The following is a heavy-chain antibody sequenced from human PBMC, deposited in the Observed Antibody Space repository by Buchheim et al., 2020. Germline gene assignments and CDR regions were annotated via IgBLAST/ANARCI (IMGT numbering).Heavy chain of an antibody. CDR3: ARGGYFASNYFDY. J-gene: IGHJ4*02. D-gene: IGHD3-9*01. Sequence: QVQLQQWGAGLLKPSETLSLTCAVYGGSFSGYYWSWIRQPPGKGLEWIGEINHSGSTNYNPSLKCRVTISVDTSKNQFSLKLSSVTAADTAVYYCARGGYFASNYFDYWGQGTL. V-gene: IGHV4-34*01. CDR1: GGSFSGYY. CDR2: INHSGST.